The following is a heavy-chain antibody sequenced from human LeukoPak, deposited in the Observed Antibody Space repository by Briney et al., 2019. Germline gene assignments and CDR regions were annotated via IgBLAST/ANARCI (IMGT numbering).Heavy chain of an antibody. J-gene: IGHJ6*02. CDR1: GFTVSSNY. Sequence: GGSLRLSCAASGFTVSSNYMSWVRQAPGKGLEWVSVIYSGGSTYYADSVKGRFTISRDNSKNTLYLQMNSLRAEDTAVYYCARDPPVRDYVWGSYPAGYYGMDVWGQGTTVTVSS. V-gene: IGHV3-53*01. CDR3: ARDPPVRDYVWGSYPAGYYGMDV. D-gene: IGHD3-16*02. CDR2: IYSGGST.